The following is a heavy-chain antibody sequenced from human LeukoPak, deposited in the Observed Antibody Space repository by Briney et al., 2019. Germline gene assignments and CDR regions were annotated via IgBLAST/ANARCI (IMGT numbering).Heavy chain of an antibody. Sequence: GGSLRLSCAASGFTFSDYYMSWIRQAPGKGLEWVSYISSSGSTIYYADSVKGRFTISRDNAKNSLYLQMNSLRAEDTAVYYCASSSPCSGGSCYSGDAFDIWGQGTMVTVSS. J-gene: IGHJ3*02. D-gene: IGHD2-15*01. CDR2: ISSSGSTI. CDR1: GFTFSDYY. CDR3: ASSSPCSGGSCYSGDAFDI. V-gene: IGHV3-11*04.